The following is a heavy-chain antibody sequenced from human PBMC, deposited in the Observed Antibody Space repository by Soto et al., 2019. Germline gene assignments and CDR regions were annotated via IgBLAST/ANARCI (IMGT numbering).Heavy chain of an antibody. CDR1: GFTFSSYA. D-gene: IGHD3-22*01. Sequence: EVQLLESGGGLVQPGGSLRLSCAASGFTFSSYAMSWVRQAPGKGLEWVSAISGSGGSTYYADSVKGRFTISRDNSKNTLYLQMNSLRAEDTAVYYCAKDLDDSSGSTVNWFDPWGQGTLVTVSS. V-gene: IGHV3-23*01. CDR3: AKDLDDSSGSTVNWFDP. CDR2: ISGSGGST. J-gene: IGHJ5*02.